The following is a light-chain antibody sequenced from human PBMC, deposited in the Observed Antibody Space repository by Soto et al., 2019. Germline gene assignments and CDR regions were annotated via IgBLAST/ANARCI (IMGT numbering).Light chain of an antibody. CDR3: QQYNNWPPWT. J-gene: IGKJ1*01. Sequence: EIVLTQSPATLSVSPGERATLSCMARQSVSSNLAWYQQKPGQAPRLLIYGASTRATGIPARFSGSGSGTEFTITISSLQSEDFAVYYCQQYNNWPPWTFGQGTKVDIK. CDR1: QSVSSN. V-gene: IGKV3-15*01. CDR2: GAS.